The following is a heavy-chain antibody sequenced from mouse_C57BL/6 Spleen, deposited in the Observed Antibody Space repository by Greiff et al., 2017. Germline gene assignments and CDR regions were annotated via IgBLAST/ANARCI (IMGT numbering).Heavy chain of an antibody. V-gene: IGHV1-52*01. D-gene: IGHD1-1*01. J-gene: IGHJ1*03. CDR1: GYTFTSYR. Sequence: VQLQQPGAELVRPGSSVKLSCKASGYTFTSYRMHWVKQRPIQGLEWIGNIDPSDSETHYNQKFKDKATLTVDKSSSTAYMQLSGLTSKGSAVYYCARKDGYGSSFYWYFDVWGTGTTVTVSS. CDR3: ARKDGYGSSFYWYFDV. CDR2: IDPSDSET.